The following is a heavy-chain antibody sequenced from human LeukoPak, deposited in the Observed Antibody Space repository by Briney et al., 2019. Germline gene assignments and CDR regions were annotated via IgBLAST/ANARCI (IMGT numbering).Heavy chain of an antibody. CDR2: INHSGST. Sequence: PSETLSLTCAVYGGSFSGYYWSWIPQPPGKGLEWIGEINHSGSTNYNPSLKSRVTISVDTSKNQFSLKLSPVTAADTAVYYCASKRYFDIWGQGTMVTVSS. CDR3: ASKRYFDI. CDR1: GGSFSGYY. V-gene: IGHV4-34*01. J-gene: IGHJ3*02. D-gene: IGHD3-9*01.